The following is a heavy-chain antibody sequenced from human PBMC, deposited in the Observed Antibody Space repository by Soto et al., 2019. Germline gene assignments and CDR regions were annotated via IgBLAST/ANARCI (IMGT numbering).Heavy chain of an antibody. Sequence: QVQLVQSGAEVKKPGSSVKVSCKASGGTFSSYSFSWVRQAPGQGLEWMGGIIPRFDTPIYAQKFQDRVTITADESTITAYMPLSRLRSGDTAVYYGARSGGHDRDVNYWGQGSLGTVSS. CDR1: GGTFSSYS. D-gene: IGHD2-15*01. J-gene: IGHJ4*02. V-gene: IGHV1-69*12. CDR2: IIPRFDTP. CDR3: ARSGGHDRDVNY.